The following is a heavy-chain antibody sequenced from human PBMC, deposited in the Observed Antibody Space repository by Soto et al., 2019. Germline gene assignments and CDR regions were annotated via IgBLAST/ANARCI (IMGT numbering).Heavy chain of an antibody. CDR2: IDPSDSYT. D-gene: IGHD6-13*01. CDR3: ATHSSLFDY. Sequence: PGESLKISCKGSGYSFTTYWIHWVRQMPGKGLEWMGRIDPSDSYTTYSPSFQGHVTISADKSITTAYLQWSSLKASDTAMYYCATHSSLFDYWGQGTLVTGSS. V-gene: IGHV5-10-1*01. CDR1: GYSFTTYW. J-gene: IGHJ4*02.